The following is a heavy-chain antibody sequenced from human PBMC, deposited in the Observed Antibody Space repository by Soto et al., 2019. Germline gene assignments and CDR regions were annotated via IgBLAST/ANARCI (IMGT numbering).Heavy chain of an antibody. Sequence: GESLKISCKGSGYSFTSYWIGWVRQMPGKGLEWMGIIYPGDSDTRYSPSFQGQVTISADKSISTAYLQWSSLKASDTAMYYCARQLRRPYYYYYGMDVWGQGTRVTVSS. J-gene: IGHJ6*02. CDR1: GYSFTSYW. D-gene: IGHD4-17*01. V-gene: IGHV5-51*01. CDR3: ARQLRRPYYYYYGMDV. CDR2: IYPGDSDT.